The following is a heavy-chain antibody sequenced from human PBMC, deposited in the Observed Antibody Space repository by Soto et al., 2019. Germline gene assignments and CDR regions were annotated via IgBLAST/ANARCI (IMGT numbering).Heavy chain of an antibody. CDR3: ARVGEIWMVRGVEVWFDP. V-gene: IGHV1-18*01. Sequence: GASXKVSCKASGYTFTSYGISWVRQPPGQGLEWMGWISAYNGNTNYAQKLRGRVTMTTDTSTSTAYMELRSLRSDDTHVYYCARVGEIWMVRGVEVWFDPWGQGTLVTVSS. D-gene: IGHD3-10*01. CDR2: ISAYNGNT. J-gene: IGHJ5*02. CDR1: GYTFTSYG.